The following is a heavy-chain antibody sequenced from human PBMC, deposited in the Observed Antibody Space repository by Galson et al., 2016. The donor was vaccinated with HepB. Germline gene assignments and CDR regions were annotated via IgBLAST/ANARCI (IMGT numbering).Heavy chain of an antibody. V-gene: IGHV3-7*03. CDR3: AREGYGGFDG. CDR1: GFTFNNYW. CDR2: IKQNGREK. D-gene: IGHD4-23*01. Sequence: SLRLSCAASGFTFNNYWMSWVRQAPGKGLEWVANIKQNGREKDYVDSVKGRFTISRDNAKNSLYLQMNSLRAKDTAVYYCAREGYGGFDGWGQGDLVTVSS. J-gene: IGHJ4*02.